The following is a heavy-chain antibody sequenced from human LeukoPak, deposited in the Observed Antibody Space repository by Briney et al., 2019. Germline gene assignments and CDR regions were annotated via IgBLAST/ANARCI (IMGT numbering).Heavy chain of an antibody. J-gene: IGHJ4*02. CDR2: IHYGGTT. V-gene: IGHV4-30-4*01. Sequence: SQTLSLTCTVSGDSITRRDLYWSWIRQPPGKGLEWIGYIHYGGTTYYSPSLKSRVTMSVDTSKNQFSLKLSSVTAADTAVYYCARSPTQGDYVDYWGQGTLVTVSS. CDR3: ARSPTQGDYVDY. CDR1: GDSITRRDLY.